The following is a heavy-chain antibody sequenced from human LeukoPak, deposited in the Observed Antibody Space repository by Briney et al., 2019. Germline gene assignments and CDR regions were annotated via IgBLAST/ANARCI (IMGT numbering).Heavy chain of an antibody. V-gene: IGHV3-7*04. Sequence: AGGSLRLSCAASGFTFITYWMSWVRQAPGKGLEWVANIRQDGSEKYYVDSVEGRFTISRDNAKKSLFLQMNSLRAEDTAVYYCARDVRGDGFDIWGQGTIVSVSS. CDR3: ARDVRGDGFDI. D-gene: IGHD3-10*02. CDR1: GFTFITYW. J-gene: IGHJ3*02. CDR2: IRQDGSEK.